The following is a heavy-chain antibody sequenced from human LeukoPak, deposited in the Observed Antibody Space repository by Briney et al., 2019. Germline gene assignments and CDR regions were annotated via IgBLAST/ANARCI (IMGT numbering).Heavy chain of an antibody. J-gene: IGHJ6*02. V-gene: IGHV4-61*02. CDR1: GGSISSGSYY. CDR2: IYTSGST. CDR3: ARESPDRPPYYYYGMDV. Sequence: PSETLSLTCTVSGGSISSGSYYWSCIRQPAGKGLEWIGRIYTSGSTNYNPSLKSRVTISVDTSKNQFSLKLSPVTAADTAVYYCARESPDRPPYYYYGMDVWGQGTTVTVSS.